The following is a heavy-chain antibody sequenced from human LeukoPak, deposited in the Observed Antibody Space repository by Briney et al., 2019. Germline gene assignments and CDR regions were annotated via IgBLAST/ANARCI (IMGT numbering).Heavy chain of an antibody. V-gene: IGHV4-59*01. CDR2: IYYSGST. Sequence: SETLSLTCTVPGGSISSYYWSWIRQPPGKGLEWIGYIYYSGSTNYNPSLKSRVTISVDTSKNQFSLKLSSVTAADTAVYYCAREGRDGYNEGFDYWGQGTLVTVSS. CDR3: AREGRDGYNEGFDY. CDR1: GGSISSYY. J-gene: IGHJ4*02. D-gene: IGHD5-24*01.